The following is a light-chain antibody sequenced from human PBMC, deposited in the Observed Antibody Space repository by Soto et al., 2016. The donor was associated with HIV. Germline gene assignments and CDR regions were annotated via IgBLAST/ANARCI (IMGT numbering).Light chain of an antibody. CDR1: KLGDKY. Sequence: SYELTQPPSVSVSPGQTASITCSGDKLGDKYVCWYQQKPGQSPVLVIYQDTKRPSGIPERFSASNSGNTATLTISGTQAMDEADYYCQAWDSSTAAVFGGGTKLTVL. V-gene: IGLV3-1*01. CDR3: QAWDSSTAAV. CDR2: QDT. J-gene: IGLJ2*01.